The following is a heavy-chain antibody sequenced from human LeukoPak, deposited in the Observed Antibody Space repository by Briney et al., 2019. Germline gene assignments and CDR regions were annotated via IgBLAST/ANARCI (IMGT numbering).Heavy chain of an antibody. CDR2: INHSGST. Sequence: SETLSLTCAVYGGSFSGYYWSWTRQPPGKGREWIGDINHSGSTNYNPSLKSRVTISVDTSKNQFSQKLSSVTAADAAVYYCARLISGPGIAAAGTWNPYYFDYWGQGSLVTVSS. CDR3: ARLISGPGIAAAGTWNPYYFDY. CDR1: GGSFSGYY. J-gene: IGHJ4*02. D-gene: IGHD6-13*01. V-gene: IGHV4-34*01.